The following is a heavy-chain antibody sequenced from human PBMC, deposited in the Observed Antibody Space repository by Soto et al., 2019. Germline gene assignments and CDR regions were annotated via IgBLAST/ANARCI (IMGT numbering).Heavy chain of an antibody. CDR2: ISSSSSYI. CDR3: ARVNYYDDAFDI. Sequence: PGGSLRLSCAASGFTFSSYSMNWIRQAPGKGLEWVSSISSSSSYIYYADSVKGRFTISRDNAKNSLYLQMNSLRAEDTAVYYCARVNYYDDAFDIWGQGTMVTVSS. V-gene: IGHV3-21*01. CDR1: GFTFSSYS. D-gene: IGHD3-22*01. J-gene: IGHJ3*02.